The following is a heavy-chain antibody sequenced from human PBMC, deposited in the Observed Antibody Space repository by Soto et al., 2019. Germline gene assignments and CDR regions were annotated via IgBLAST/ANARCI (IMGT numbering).Heavy chain of an antibody. CDR3: ARDGLLSFEEVFPVHYIDV. CDR2: IRSTSRDI. J-gene: IGHJ6*03. D-gene: IGHD3-9*01. CDR1: GFPFSSYN. V-gene: IGHV3-21*01. Sequence: QLVESGGGLVKPGGSLRLSCATSGFPFSSYNMNWVRQAPGKGLQWGSSIRSTSRDIYHADSGKCRFTLSRDNADNSIYLKMNSLREEDKAVYYCARDGLLSFEEVFPVHYIDVWGTGTTVAVSS.